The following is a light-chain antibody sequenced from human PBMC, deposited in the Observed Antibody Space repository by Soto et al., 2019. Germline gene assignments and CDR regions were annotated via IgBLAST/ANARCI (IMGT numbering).Light chain of an antibody. CDR2: GSS. V-gene: IGKV1-39*01. CDR1: QSISTY. Sequence: DIQMTQSPSSLSASVGDRVTITCRASQSISTYLNWYQQKPGKAPRLLIFGSSSLQSGVPSRFSGSESGTDFTLTINSLQPEDFATYYCQQSYSTPWTFGQGTKVEIK. CDR3: QQSYSTPWT. J-gene: IGKJ1*01.